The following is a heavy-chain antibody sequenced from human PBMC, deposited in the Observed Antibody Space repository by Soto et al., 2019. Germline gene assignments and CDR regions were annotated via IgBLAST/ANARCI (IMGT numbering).Heavy chain of an antibody. J-gene: IGHJ6*02. Sequence: QVQLVQSGAEVKKPGSSVKVSCKASGGTFSSYAISWVRQAPGQGLEWMGGIIPIFGTANYAQKFQGRVTITAXXXTXXAYMELSSLRSEDTAVYYCATHPMATITYDYGMDVWGQGTTVTVSS. CDR1: GGTFSSYA. D-gene: IGHD5-12*01. V-gene: IGHV1-69*12. CDR2: IIPIFGTA. CDR3: ATHPMATITYDYGMDV.